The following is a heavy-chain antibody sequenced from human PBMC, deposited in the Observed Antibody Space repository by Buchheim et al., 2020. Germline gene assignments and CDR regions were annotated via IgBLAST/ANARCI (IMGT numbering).Heavy chain of an antibody. CDR3: ERVRIWGTSNYYGMDV. CDR2: INPSGTTI. D-gene: IGHD7-27*01. CDR1: GFTFSIFG. Sequence: EVQLVESGGGLVQPGGSLRLPCAASGFTFSIFGMNWVRQAPGKGLEWVSYINPSGTTISYADSVRGRFTMSRDTAKSSLYLQMDSLRAEDTAVYYCERVRIWGTSNYYGMDVWGQGTT. V-gene: IGHV3-48*04. J-gene: IGHJ6*02.